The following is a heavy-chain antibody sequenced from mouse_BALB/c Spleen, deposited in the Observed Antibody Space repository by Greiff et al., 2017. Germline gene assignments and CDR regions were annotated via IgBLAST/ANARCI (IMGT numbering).Heavy chain of an antibody. V-gene: IGHV5-17*02. CDR1: GFTFSSFG. CDR2: ISSGSSTI. J-gene: IGHJ4*01. Sequence: EVMLVESGGGLVQPGGSRKLSCAASGFTFSSFGMHWVRQAPEKGLEWVAYISSGSSTIYYADTVKGRFTISRDNPKNTLFLQMTSLRSEDTAMYYCAREYAMDYWGQGTSVTVSS. CDR3: AREYAMDY.